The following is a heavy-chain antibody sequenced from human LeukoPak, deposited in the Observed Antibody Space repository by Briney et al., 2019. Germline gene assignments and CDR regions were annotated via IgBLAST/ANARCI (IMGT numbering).Heavy chain of an antibody. J-gene: IGHJ3*02. CDR2: ISSSSSYI. CDR1: GFTFSSYS. V-gene: IGHV3-21*01. D-gene: IGHD6-19*01. CDR3: ARGIAVAGTRDAFDI. Sequence: AGSLKLSCKASGFTFSSYSMNWVRQAPGKGLEWISSISSSSSYIYYADSVKGRFTISRDNAKTSLYLQLNSLRAEDTAVYYCARGIAVAGTRDAFDIWGQGTMVTVSS.